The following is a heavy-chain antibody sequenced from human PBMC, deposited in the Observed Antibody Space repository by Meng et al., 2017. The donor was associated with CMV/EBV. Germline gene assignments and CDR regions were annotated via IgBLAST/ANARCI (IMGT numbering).Heavy chain of an antibody. D-gene: IGHD4-17*01. J-gene: IGHJ4*02. CDR1: GFTFSSYS. V-gene: IGHV3-21*01. Sequence: SCAASGFTFSSYSMNWVRQAPGKGLEWVSSISSSSSYIYYADSVKGRFNISRDNAKNSLYLQMNSLRAEDTAVYYCARVSRGGDYKCLGYWGQGTLVTVSS. CDR2: ISSSSSYI. CDR3: ARVSRGGDYKCLGY.